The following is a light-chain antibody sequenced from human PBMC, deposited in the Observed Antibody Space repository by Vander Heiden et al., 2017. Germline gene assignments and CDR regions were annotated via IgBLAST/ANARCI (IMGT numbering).Light chain of an antibody. CDR1: QSVSSSY. J-gene: IGKJ1*01. V-gene: IGKV3-20*01. CDR2: AAS. Sequence: VLTQSPGTLSLSPGERATLSCRASQSVSSSYLAWYQQKPGRAPRLLIYAASSRVTGIPARFSGGGSGTDFTLTISRLEPEDFAVYYCQQDGSSPKTFGQGTKVEIK. CDR3: QQDGSSPKT.